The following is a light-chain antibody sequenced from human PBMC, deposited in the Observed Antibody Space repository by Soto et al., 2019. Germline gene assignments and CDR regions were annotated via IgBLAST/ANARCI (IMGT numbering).Light chain of an antibody. CDR3: SSYTSSATLV. CDR1: TSDIGTYNY. Sequence: QAVVTQPASVSGSPGQSITISCSGGTSDIGTYNYVSWYQHHPGKVPKVMIYEVSNRPSGVSNRFSGSKSGNTASLTISGLQSEDEADYYCSSYTSSATLVFGGGTKVTVL. V-gene: IGLV2-14*01. CDR2: EVS. J-gene: IGLJ3*02.